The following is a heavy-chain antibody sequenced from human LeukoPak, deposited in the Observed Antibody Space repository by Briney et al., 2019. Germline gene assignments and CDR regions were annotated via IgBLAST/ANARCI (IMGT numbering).Heavy chain of an antibody. J-gene: IGHJ6*03. CDR2: IYYSGST. Sequence: AETLSLTCTVSGGSISSSSYYWGWIRQPPGKGLEWIGSIYYSGSTYYNPSLKSRVTISVGTSKNQFSLKLSSVTAADTAVYYCTRAYSSSFLGYYYMDVWGKGTTVTVSS. V-gene: IGHV4-39*07. CDR1: GGSISSSSYY. CDR3: TRAYSSSFLGYYYMDV. D-gene: IGHD6-13*01.